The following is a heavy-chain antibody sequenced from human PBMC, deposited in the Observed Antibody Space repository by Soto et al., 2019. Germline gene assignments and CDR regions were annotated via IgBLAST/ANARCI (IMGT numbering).Heavy chain of an antibody. J-gene: IGHJ5*02. CDR1: GFTFSSYG. CDR3: ARDPSGVTGILSS. CDR2: IWYDGSNK. Sequence: PGGSLRLSFAASGFTFSSYGMHWVRQAPGKGLEWVAVIWYDGSNKYYADSVKGRFTISRDNSKNTLYLQMNSLRAEDTAVYYCARDPSGVTGILSSWGQGTLVTVSS. D-gene: IGHD3-10*01. V-gene: IGHV3-33*01.